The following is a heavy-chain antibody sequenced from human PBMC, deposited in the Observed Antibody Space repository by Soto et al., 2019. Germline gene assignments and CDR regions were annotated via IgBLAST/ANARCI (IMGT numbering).Heavy chain of an antibody. CDR1: GFTFSSYW. J-gene: IGHJ4*02. CDR3: ARGGEVGATPLNY. Sequence: EVQLVESGGGLVQPGGSLRLSCAASGFTFSSYWMSWVRQAPGKGLEWVANIKQDGSEKYYVDSVKGRFTISRDNAKNSLYLQMNSLRAEDTAVYYCARGGEVGATPLNYWGQGTLVTVSS. V-gene: IGHV3-7*01. D-gene: IGHD1-26*01. CDR2: IKQDGSEK.